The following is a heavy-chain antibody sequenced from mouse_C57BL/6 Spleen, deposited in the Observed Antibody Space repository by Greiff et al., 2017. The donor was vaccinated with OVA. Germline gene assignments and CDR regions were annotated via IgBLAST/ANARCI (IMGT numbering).Heavy chain of an antibody. CDR3: ARSRYSNLCDY. CDR1: GYAFSSSW. V-gene: IGHV1-82*01. CDR2: IYPGDGDT. J-gene: IGHJ2*01. D-gene: IGHD2-5*01. Sequence: QVQLQQSGPELVKPGASVKISCKASGYAFSSSWMNWVKQRPGKGLEWIGRIYPGDGDTNYNGKFKGKATLTADKSSSTAYMQLSSLTSEDSAVYFCARSRYSNLCDYWGQGTTLTVSS.